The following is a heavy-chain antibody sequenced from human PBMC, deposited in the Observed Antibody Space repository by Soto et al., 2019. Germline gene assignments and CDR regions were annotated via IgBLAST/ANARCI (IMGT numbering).Heavy chain of an antibody. J-gene: IGHJ4*02. D-gene: IGHD6-25*01. Sequence: QGQLVQSGAEMKTPGAPGEVSCKPLGSRFVDYYIHWVRQAPGQGLEWMGILNPKGGESKYAQKFQGRVTMTRDTSTSTVYMDLRSLTSEDTAVYFCARRKERSGPNYFDSWGQGTLVTVSS. CDR1: GSRFVDYY. CDR3: ARRKERSGPNYFDS. V-gene: IGHV1-46*01. CDR2: LNPKGGES.